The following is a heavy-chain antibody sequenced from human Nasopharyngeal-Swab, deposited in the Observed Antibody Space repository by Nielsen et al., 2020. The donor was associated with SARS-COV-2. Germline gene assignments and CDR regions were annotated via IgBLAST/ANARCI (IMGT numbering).Heavy chain of an antibody. CDR1: GYIFTSYW. CDR2: IYPADSDS. CDR3: VRRAFSASYFYFDY. J-gene: IGHJ4*02. Sequence: GASLQISCTGSGYIFTSYWIGWVRQMPGKGLEWMGIIYPADSDSRYGLSFQGQVSISVDKSISTAYLQWNTLKASDTAIYYCVRRAFSASYFYFDYWGPGTLVTVSS. D-gene: IGHD1-26*01. V-gene: IGHV5-51*01.